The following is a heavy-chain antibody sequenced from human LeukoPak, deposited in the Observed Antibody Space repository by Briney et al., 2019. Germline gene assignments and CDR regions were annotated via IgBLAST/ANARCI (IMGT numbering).Heavy chain of an antibody. D-gene: IGHD1-14*01. J-gene: IGHJ6*03. V-gene: IGHV4-4*07. Sequence: SETLSLTCTVSGGSFSSYYWSWIRQPAGKGLECIGRIYISGSTSYNPSLKSRVTMSVDTSKNQFSLRLSSVTAADTAVDYCATANRYSLYMDVWGKGTTVAVSS. CDR2: IYISGST. CDR1: GGSFSSYY. CDR3: ATANRYSLYMDV.